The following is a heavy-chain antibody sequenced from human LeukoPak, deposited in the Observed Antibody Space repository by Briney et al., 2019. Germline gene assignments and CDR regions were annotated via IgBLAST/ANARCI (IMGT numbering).Heavy chain of an antibody. CDR2: ISSASNTI. D-gene: IGHD3-10*01. CDR3: ARAGWFGDYNWFDP. V-gene: IGHV3-48*01. J-gene: IGHJ5*02. Sequence: GGSLRLSCAASGFTFSSYSMNWVRQAPGKGLEWVSYISSASNTIYYADSVKGRFTISRDNAKNSLYLQMNSLRAEDTAMYYCARAGWFGDYNWFDPWGQGTLVTVSS. CDR1: GFTFSSYS.